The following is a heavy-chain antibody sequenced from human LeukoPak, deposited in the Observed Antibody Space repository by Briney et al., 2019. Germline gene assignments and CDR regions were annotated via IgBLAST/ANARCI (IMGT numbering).Heavy chain of an antibody. J-gene: IGHJ4*02. Sequence: GGSLRLSCTVSGFAFGSEAMSWVRQSPARGLEWVASISPGGGTTYYADFVKGRFTISRDNSKNSLFVQMNSLRAEDTAVYFCAKSRSGGANWALQIFDNWGQGTLVTVSS. D-gene: IGHD1-1*01. V-gene: IGHV3-23*01. CDR1: GFAFGSEA. CDR3: AKSRSGGANWALQIFDN. CDR2: ISPGGGTT.